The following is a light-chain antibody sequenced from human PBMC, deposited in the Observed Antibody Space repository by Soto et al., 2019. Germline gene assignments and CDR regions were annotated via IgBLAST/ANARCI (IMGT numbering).Light chain of an antibody. CDR1: QSVANNY. Sequence: EIVLTQSPGTLSLSPGERATLSCRASQSVANNYLAWYQQKPGQAPRFLIYDASSRATGIPDRFSGSGSGTDFTLTISRREPEDFGVNYCEQYGSTPRPFGGGTKVEIK. J-gene: IGKJ4*01. CDR2: DAS. V-gene: IGKV3-20*01. CDR3: EQYGSTPRP.